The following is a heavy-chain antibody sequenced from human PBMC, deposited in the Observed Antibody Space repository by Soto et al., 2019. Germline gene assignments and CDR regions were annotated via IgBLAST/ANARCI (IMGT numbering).Heavy chain of an antibody. J-gene: IGHJ6*02. Sequence: EVQLVESGGGLVQPGGSLRLSCAASGFTFSSYEMHWVRQAPGKGLEWVSYISSGGSTIYYADSVKGRFTISRDNVKNSLYLQMNSLRAEDTAVYYCARSGYSYGSNYYYYGMDVWGQGTTVTVSS. CDR3: ARSGYSYGSNYYYYGMDV. D-gene: IGHD5-18*01. CDR2: ISSGGSTI. CDR1: GFTFSSYE. V-gene: IGHV3-48*03.